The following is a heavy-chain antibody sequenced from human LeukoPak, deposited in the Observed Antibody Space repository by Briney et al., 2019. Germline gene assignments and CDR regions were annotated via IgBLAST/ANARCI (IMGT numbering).Heavy chain of an antibody. CDR3: ARRYGSGSYYNWFDS. D-gene: IGHD3-10*01. V-gene: IGHV5-51*01. CDR2: IYPDDSDT. Sequence: PGESLKISCQGSGYSFTTYWIGWVRQMPGKGLEWMGIIYPDDSDTRYSPSFQGQVTISADKSINPAYLQWGSLKASDTAVYYCARRYGSGSYYNWFDSWGQGTLVTVSS. CDR1: GYSFTTYW. J-gene: IGHJ5*01.